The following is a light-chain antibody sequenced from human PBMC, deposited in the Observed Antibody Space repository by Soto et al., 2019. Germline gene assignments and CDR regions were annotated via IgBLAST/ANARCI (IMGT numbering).Light chain of an antibody. Sequence: ELTQSQATLSLSPGETANLSCRASQSVDKFLAWYQQRPGQPPRLLIFDSSNRAAGVPVRFSGSGSGTVFTLTIGSLEPEDSAVYFCQQRKHWPPITFGQGTRLEIK. CDR2: DSS. CDR1: QSVDKF. CDR3: QQRKHWPPIT. J-gene: IGKJ5*01. V-gene: IGKV3-11*01.